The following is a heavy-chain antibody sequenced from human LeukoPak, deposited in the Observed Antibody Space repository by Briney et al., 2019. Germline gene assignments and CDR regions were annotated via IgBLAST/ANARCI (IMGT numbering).Heavy chain of an antibody. CDR2: ISAYNGNT. Sequence: ASVKVSCKASGYTFTSYGISWVRQAPGQGLEWMGWISAYNGNTNYAQKLQGRVTMTTDTSTSTAYMELRSLRSDDTAVYYCARGNTMISGVDWFDRWGQGTLVTVSS. CDR1: GYTFTSYG. J-gene: IGHJ5*01. CDR3: ARGNTMISGVDWFDR. V-gene: IGHV1-18*01. D-gene: IGHD3-22*01.